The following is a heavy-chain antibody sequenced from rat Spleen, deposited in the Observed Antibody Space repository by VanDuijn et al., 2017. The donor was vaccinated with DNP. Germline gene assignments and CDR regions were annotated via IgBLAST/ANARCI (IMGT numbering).Heavy chain of an antibody. CDR1: GFTFSTAW. Sequence: EVQVLESGGGLVQPGNSLKLSCATSGFTFSTAWMYWYRQFPEKRLEWVARIKAKSNNYATDYTESVKGRFTISRDDSKSSIYLQMNNLKEEDTAIYYCACTVPSYNNYFDYWGQGVMVTVSS. CDR3: ACTVPSYNNYFDY. CDR2: IKAKSNNYAT. V-gene: IGHV6-6*01. D-gene: IGHD1-10*01. J-gene: IGHJ2*01.